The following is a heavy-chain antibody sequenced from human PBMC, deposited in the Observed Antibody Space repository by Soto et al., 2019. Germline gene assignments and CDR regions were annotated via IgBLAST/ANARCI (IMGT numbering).Heavy chain of an antibody. CDR2: TRNKANGYTT. CDR3: AKAWGIDY. Sequence: EVQLVESGGGLVQPGGSLRLSCAASGFTFSDHYMDWVREAPGEGLEWVGRTRNKANGYTTEYAASVKGRFTISRDDSKNSLYLQMNSLRVEDTAIYYCAKAWGIDYWGQGTLVTVSS. CDR1: GFTFSDHY. J-gene: IGHJ4*02. D-gene: IGHD7-27*01. V-gene: IGHV3-72*01.